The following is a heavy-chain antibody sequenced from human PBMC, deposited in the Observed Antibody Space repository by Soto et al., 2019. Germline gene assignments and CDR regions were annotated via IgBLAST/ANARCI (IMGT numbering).Heavy chain of an antibody. J-gene: IGHJ5*02. V-gene: IGHV1-24*01. CDR3: AASYYYDILTGYYNWFDP. D-gene: IGHD3-9*01. CDR1: GYTLTELS. Sequence: ASVKVSCKVSGYTLTELSMHWVRQAPGKGLEWMGGFDPEDGETIYAQKFQGRVTMTEDTSTDTAYMELSSLRSEDTAVYYCAASYYYDILTGYYNWFDPWGQGTLVTVSS. CDR2: FDPEDGET.